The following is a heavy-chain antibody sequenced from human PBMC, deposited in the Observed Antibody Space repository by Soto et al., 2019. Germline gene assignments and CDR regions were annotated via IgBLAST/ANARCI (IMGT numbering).Heavy chain of an antibody. CDR3: AKTDVFWEYYDISGANQN. D-gene: IGHD3-22*01. CDR1: GFTFSSYA. Sequence: EVQLLESGGGLVQPGGSLRLSCAAAGFTFSSYAMSCVRQAPGKGLEWVSVLSGSGCSTYYADSVKGRFTVSSDNSNNTIYLQINGLRTYDTVVYDYAKTDVFWEYYDISGANQNWGLGTPGIISS. V-gene: IGHV3-23*01. J-gene: IGHJ1*01. CDR2: LSGSGCST.